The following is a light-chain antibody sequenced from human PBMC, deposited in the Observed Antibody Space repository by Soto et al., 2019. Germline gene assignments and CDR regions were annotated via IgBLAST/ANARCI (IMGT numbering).Light chain of an antibody. V-gene: IGLV1-40*01. CDR3: QSYDSSLSGYV. J-gene: IGLJ1*01. CDR2: GNS. Sequence: QSVLTQPPSMSGAPGQRVTISCTGSSSNIGAGYEVHWYQQLPGTAPKLLIYGNSNRPSGVPDRFSGSKSGTSASLAITGLQAEDEADYYCQSYDSSLSGYVFGTGTKLTVL. CDR1: SSNIGAGYE.